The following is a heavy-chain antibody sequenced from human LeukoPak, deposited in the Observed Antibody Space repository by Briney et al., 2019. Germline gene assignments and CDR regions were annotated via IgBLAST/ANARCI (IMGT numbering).Heavy chain of an antibody. D-gene: IGHD3-3*02. CDR2: ISTGGGTI. V-gene: IGHV3-11*01. Sequence: GGSLRLSCAASGFIFSDYYMTWIRQAPGKGLEWVSYISTGGGTIDYADSVKGRFTISRDNAKNSLNLQMDSLTAEDTAVYYCARAARFSVRTHDSWGQGTLVTVSS. CDR1: GFIFSDYY. CDR3: ARAARFSVRTHDS. J-gene: IGHJ4*02.